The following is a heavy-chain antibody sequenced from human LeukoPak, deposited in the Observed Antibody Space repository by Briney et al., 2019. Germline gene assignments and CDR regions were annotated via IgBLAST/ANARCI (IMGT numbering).Heavy chain of an antibody. D-gene: IGHD6-19*01. J-gene: IGHJ4*02. V-gene: IGHV3-74*01. Sequence: GGSLRLSCAASGFTFSKYWMLWVRQAPGKGLESVSRINTEGTVSTYADSVKGRFTVSRDNADNTMFLQMNSVRDEDTAVYYCATKQWLAPPPDSWGQGTPVTVSS. CDR1: GFTFSKYW. CDR2: INTEGTVS. CDR3: ATKQWLAPPPDS.